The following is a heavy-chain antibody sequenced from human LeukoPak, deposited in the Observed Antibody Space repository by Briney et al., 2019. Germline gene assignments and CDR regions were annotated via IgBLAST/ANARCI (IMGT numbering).Heavy chain of an antibody. V-gene: IGHV4-61*01. Sequence: SETLSLTCTVSGDSISSNSHYWSWIRQPPGKGLEWIGYIHYSGSTNCNPSLKSRVTISVDTSKNQFSLKLSSVTAADTAVYYCARDHRRCSSTSCYRWFDPWGQGTLVTVSS. J-gene: IGHJ5*02. CDR3: ARDHRRCSSTSCYRWFDP. D-gene: IGHD2-2*02. CDR1: GDSISSNSHY. CDR2: IHYSGST.